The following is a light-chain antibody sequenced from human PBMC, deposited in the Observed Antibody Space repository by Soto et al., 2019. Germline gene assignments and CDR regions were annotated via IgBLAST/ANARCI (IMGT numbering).Light chain of an antibody. CDR3: QKNFSIPLN. CDR1: QSISTY. J-gene: IGKJ5*01. V-gene: IGKV1-39*01. CDR2: AAS. Sequence: IQMTHSPSSLAASVVDRGTITFLASQSISTYLNWYHQKPGKAPDLLIYAASSLKSGVKSRFSGSGSGTHFTLTITGLQPADFATYYCQKNFSIPLNFGKGQRLALK.